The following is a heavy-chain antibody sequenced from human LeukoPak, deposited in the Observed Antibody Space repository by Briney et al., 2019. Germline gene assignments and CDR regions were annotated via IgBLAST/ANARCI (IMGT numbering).Heavy chain of an antibody. D-gene: IGHD7-27*01. Sequence: GGSLRLSCAASGFIFSNYAMSWVRQAPGKGLEWMAIVYPGDSHTRYSPSFQGHFTISADKTVTTAYLQWSSLEASDTAVYYCARLSGGSWANTEYFPDWGQGTLVIVSS. CDR1: GFIFSNYA. CDR2: VYPGDSHT. CDR3: ARLSGGSWANTEYFPD. J-gene: IGHJ1*01. V-gene: IGHV5-51*01.